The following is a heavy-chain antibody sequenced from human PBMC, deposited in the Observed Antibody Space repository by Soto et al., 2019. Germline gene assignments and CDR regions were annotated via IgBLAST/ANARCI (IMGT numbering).Heavy chain of an antibody. CDR3: ARAGGSFDT. CDR1: GGKVSSNY. J-gene: IGHJ5*02. V-gene: IGHV3-53*01. D-gene: IGHD3-10*01. CDR2: IYSGGST. Sequence: PGGSLGISCSASGGKVSSNYRSWVRQDPGKGLEWVSVIYSGGSTYYADSVKGRFTISRDNSKNTLYLQMNSLRAEDTAVYYCARAGGSFDTWGQGTLVTGPS.